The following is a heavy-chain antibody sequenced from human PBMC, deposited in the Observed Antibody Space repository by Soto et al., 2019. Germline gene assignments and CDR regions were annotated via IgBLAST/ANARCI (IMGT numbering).Heavy chain of an antibody. D-gene: IGHD1-7*01. CDR3: ARSNRITGTTRFCWFVR. V-gene: IGHV4-4*07. Sequence: SETLSLTCTVTGGSISSYYWSWIRQPAGKGLEWIGRIYTSGSTNYNPSLKSRVTMSVDTSKNQFSLKLSSVTAADTAVYYCARSNRITGTTRFCWFVRWGQGTLGTV. CDR1: GGSISSYY. J-gene: IGHJ5*02. CDR2: IYTSGST.